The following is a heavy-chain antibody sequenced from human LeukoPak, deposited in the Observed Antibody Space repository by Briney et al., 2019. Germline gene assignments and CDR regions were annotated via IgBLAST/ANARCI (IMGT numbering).Heavy chain of an antibody. V-gene: IGHV4-59*01. CDR2: IYYSGST. CDR3: ARVVWGTYRYAN. J-gene: IGHJ4*02. CDR1: GGSISSYY. Sequence: SETLSLTCTVSGGSISSYYWSWIRQPPGKGLEWIGYIYYSGSTNYNPSLKSRVTISVDTSKNQFSLKLSSVTAADTAAYYCARVVWGTYRYANWGQGTLVTVSS. D-gene: IGHD3-16*02.